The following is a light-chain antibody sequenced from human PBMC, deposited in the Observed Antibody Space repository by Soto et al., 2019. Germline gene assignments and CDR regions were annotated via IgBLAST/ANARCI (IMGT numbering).Light chain of an antibody. Sequence: ETVMTQSPVGLSVSPGERATLSCRARQNVRKNLAWYQQKPGQAPRLLIYGASTRATGIPARFSGDGSGTEFTLTIDSLQSEDFAVYYCQQYNNWPLAFGQGTKVDIK. CDR2: GAS. J-gene: IGKJ1*01. CDR1: QNVRKN. V-gene: IGKV3-15*01. CDR3: QQYNNWPLA.